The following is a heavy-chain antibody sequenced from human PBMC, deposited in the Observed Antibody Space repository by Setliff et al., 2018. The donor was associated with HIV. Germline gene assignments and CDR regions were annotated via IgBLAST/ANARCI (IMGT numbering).Heavy chain of an antibody. V-gene: IGHV4-4*02. CDR1: GGSISSRNW. D-gene: IGHD2-21*01. CDR3: ARYCGGDCYPSAYYMDV. Sequence: SETLSLTCAVSGGSISSRNWWSWVRQPPGKGLEWIGYIYYSGRTYYNPSLKSRVTISVDTSEIQFSLKLSSVTAADTAVYYCARYCGGDCYPSAYYMDVWGKGTTVTVSS. CDR2: IYYSGRT. J-gene: IGHJ6*03.